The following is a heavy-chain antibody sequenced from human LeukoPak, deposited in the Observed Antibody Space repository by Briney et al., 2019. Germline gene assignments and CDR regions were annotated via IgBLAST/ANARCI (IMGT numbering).Heavy chain of an antibody. J-gene: IGHJ6*03. CDR2: INSDETIT. D-gene: IGHD2-15*01. CDR3: STVMVAGQRHMDV. V-gene: IGHV3-74*01. Sequence: GGSLRLSCAASGFTFSDYWMHWVRQGPGEGLVWVSRINSDETITHYADSVKGRFTISRDNAKNTLYLQMNSLRAEDTAVYYCSTVMVAGQRHMDVWGKGTTVTVSS. CDR1: GFTFSDYW.